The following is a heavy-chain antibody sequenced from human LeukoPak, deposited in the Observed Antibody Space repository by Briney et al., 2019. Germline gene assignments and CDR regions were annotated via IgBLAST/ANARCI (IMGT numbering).Heavy chain of an antibody. CDR3: AKYYHEGSGASPLHY. Sequence: GGSLRPSCVASGFSLSSYGLHWVRQAPGKGREWVAFIRYDGTNKYYTDSVRGRFTISRDNSRNTLYLQMNSLRVEDTALYYCAKYYHEGSGASPLHYWGQGTLVTVSS. CDR2: IRYDGTNK. J-gene: IGHJ4*02. CDR1: GFSLSSYG. V-gene: IGHV3-30*02. D-gene: IGHD3-22*01.